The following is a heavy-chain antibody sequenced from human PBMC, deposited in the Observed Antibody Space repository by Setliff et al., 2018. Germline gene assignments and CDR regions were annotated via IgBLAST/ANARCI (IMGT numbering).Heavy chain of an antibody. V-gene: IGHV4-30-2*03. D-gene: IGHD5-18*01. CDR1: GFTFSTYS. CDR2: IFYSGST. CDR3: VRLDRRENSFGYPNGDYVDV. J-gene: IGHJ6*03. Sequence: LRLSCAASGFTFSTYSMSWIRQAPGKGLEWIGSIFYSGSTFYRSSLKSRLTIDIDTSKNQFSVKLNSVTAADTAVYYCVRLDRRENSFGYPNGDYVDVWGKGTTVTVSS.